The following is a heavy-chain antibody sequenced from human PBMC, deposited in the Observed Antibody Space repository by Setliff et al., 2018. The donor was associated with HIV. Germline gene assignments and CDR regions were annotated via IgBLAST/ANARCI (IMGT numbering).Heavy chain of an antibody. V-gene: IGHV3-23*01. Sequence: PGGSLRLSCAASGFTFSTYAMSWVRQAPGKGLAWVSAISAGGGSTYYAYSVKGRFTISKDNSRDTLYLQMSSLREEDTAVYYCAKVFAYGIDGFDIWGQGTMVTVSS. J-gene: IGHJ3*02. CDR3: AKVFAYGIDGFDI. CDR1: GFTFSTYA. CDR2: ISAGGGST. D-gene: IGHD3-16*01.